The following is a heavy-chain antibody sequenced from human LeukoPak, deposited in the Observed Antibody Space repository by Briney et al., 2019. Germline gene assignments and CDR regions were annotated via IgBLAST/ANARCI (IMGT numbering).Heavy chain of an antibody. CDR1: GFTFSSYA. CDR2: ISYDGSNK. Sequence: GGSLRLSCAASGFTFSSYAMHWVRQAPGKGLEWVAVISYDGSNKYYADSVKGRFTISRDNSKNTLYLQMNSLRAEDTAVYYCAGGGQWFGETNYFDYWGQGTLVTVSS. D-gene: IGHD3-10*01. CDR3: AGGGQWFGETNYFDY. V-gene: IGHV3-30*04. J-gene: IGHJ4*02.